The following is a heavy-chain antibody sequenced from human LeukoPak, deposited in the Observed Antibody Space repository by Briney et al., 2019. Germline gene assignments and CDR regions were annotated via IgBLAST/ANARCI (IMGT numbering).Heavy chain of an antibody. J-gene: IGHJ4*02. Sequence: GGALRLSCAASGFTFSGHAMSWVRQAPRKGLKWLSTITGGAENTYYADSAKCRFTISRDNSKNTVYLQMNSLRVEDTAVYYCANVLSGSQDYWGKGTLVRVFS. V-gene: IGHV3-23*01. CDR2: ITGGAENT. CDR1: GFTFSGHA. CDR3: ANVLSGSQDY. D-gene: IGHD1-26*01.